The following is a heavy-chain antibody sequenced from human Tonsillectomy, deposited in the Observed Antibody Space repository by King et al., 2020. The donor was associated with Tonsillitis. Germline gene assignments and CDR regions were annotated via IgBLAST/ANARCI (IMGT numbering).Heavy chain of an antibody. CDR1: GYSFTSYW. Sequence: QLVQSGAEVKKPGESLRISCKGSGYSFTSYWISWVRQMPGKGLEWMGRIDPSDSYTNYSPSFQGHVTISAAKSISTAYLQWSSLKASDTAMYYCARPDYCSSTSCPPDCSSTNCPPDYWGQGTLVTVSS. D-gene: IGHD2-2*01. J-gene: IGHJ4*02. CDR3: ARPDYCSSTSCPPDCSSTNCPPDY. V-gene: IGHV5-10-1*01. CDR2: IDPSDSYT.